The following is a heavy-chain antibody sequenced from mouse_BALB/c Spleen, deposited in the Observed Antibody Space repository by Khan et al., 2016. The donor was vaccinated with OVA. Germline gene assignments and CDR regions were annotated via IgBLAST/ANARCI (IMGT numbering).Heavy chain of an antibody. CDR1: EFTFSSFG. V-gene: IGHV5-17*02. Sequence: EVELVESGGGLVQPGGSRKLSCAASEFTFSSFGMHWFRQAPEKGLEWVAYISSGSSTIYYADTVKGRFTISRDNPKNTLFLQMTSLRSEDTDMYYCVRDYYGSSYVAYWGQGTLVTVSA. CDR3: VRDYYGSSYVAY. J-gene: IGHJ3*01. D-gene: IGHD1-1*01. CDR2: ISSGSSTI.